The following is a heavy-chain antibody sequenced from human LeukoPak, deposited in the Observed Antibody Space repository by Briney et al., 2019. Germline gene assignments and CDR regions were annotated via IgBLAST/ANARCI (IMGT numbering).Heavy chain of an antibody. CDR3: ARGEYGSGSYHIDY. V-gene: IGHV3-21*01. D-gene: IGHD3-10*01. CDR2: ISSSSSYI. CDR1: GFTFSSYS. Sequence: PGGSLRLSCAASGFTFSSYSMNWVRQAPGKGLEWVSSISSSSSYIYYADSVKGRFTISGDNAKNSLYLQMNSLRAEDTAVYFCARGEYGSGSYHIDYWGQGTLVTVSS. J-gene: IGHJ4*02.